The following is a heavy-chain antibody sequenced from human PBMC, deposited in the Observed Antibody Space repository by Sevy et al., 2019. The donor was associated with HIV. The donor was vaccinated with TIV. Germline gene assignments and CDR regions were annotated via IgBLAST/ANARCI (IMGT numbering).Heavy chain of an antibody. CDR1: GYTFTGQY. J-gene: IGHJ4*02. CDR2: INPNSGDT. Sequence: ASVKVSCKASGYTFTGQYIHWVRQAPGQGLEWLGWINPNSGDTKYRQDFQDKVTLTRDTSITTAYMELSGLKSDDTAIYYCARDRRLRGYSYGSFDYWGQGTLVTVSS. V-gene: IGHV1-2*02. CDR3: ARDRRLRGYSYGSFDY. D-gene: IGHD5-18*01.